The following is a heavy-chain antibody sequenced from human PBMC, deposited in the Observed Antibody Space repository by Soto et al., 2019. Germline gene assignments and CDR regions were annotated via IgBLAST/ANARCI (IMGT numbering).Heavy chain of an antibody. V-gene: IGHV3-74*01. Sequence: PGGSLRLSCAASGFTFGNYWMHWVRQAPGKGLEWVSRMNSDGSSTNYADSVKGRFTVSRDNAKNTLYLQMNSLRAEDTAVYYCATDEVDYWGPGTLVTVSS. CDR3: ATDEVDY. J-gene: IGHJ4*02. CDR1: GFTFGNYW. CDR2: MNSDGSST.